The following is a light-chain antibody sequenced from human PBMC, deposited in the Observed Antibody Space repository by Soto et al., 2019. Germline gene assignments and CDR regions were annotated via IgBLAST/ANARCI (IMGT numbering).Light chain of an antibody. CDR3: QQYGSSPPWT. CDR2: GAS. CDR1: QRVCSSY. V-gene: IGKV3-20*01. Sequence: EIVLTQSPGTLSLSSGERATLSCRASQRVCSSYLAWYQQKPGQAPRLLIYGASSRATGIPDRFSGSGSGTDFTLTISRLEPEDFAVYYCQQYGSSPPWTFGQGTKVEIK. J-gene: IGKJ1*01.